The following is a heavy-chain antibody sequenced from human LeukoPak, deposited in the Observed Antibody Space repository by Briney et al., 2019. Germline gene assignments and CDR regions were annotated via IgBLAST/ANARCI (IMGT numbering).Heavy chain of an antibody. Sequence: SETLSLTCSVSGGSIAVNHYYWGWIRQPPGKGLEWIGSGLYTGNTYSNPSLRSRVTISVDTSKNQFSLKLSSVTAADTAVYYCARGFSWAAAGHFDYWGQGTLVTVSS. J-gene: IGHJ4*02. CDR3: ARGFSWAAAGHFDY. V-gene: IGHV4-39*01. CDR2: GLYTGNT. CDR1: GGSIAVNHYY. D-gene: IGHD6-13*01.